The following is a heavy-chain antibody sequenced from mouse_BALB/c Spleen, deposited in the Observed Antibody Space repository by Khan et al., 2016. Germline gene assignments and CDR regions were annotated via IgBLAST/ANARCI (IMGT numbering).Heavy chain of an antibody. J-gene: IGHJ2*01. CDR3: ASDRYYGTAYFDY. Sequence: QVQLQQSGPGLVAPSQSLSITCTVSGFSLTTYGVHWVRQPPGKGLEWLGVIWAGGSTNYNSALMSGLSISKDKSKSQVFLKMKSLQTDETATYYCASDRYYGTAYFDYRRQCTTLTV. CDR1: GFSLTTYG. V-gene: IGHV2-9*02. CDR2: IWAGGST. D-gene: IGHD1-1*01.